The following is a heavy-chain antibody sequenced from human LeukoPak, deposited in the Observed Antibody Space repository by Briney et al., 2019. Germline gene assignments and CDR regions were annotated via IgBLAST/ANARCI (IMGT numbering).Heavy chain of an antibody. V-gene: IGHV4-59*08. CDR3: AILGGGPPMATPDF. CDR2: IYYTGST. CDR1: GDSIRSDY. J-gene: IGHJ4*02. D-gene: IGHD3-10*01. Sequence: SETLSLTCTVSGDSIRSDYWSCIRQPPGKGLEWIGRIYYTGSTNYNPSLKSRVTISVDMSTNQFSLKLSSVTAADTAVYFCAILGGGPPMATPDFWGQGALVTVSS.